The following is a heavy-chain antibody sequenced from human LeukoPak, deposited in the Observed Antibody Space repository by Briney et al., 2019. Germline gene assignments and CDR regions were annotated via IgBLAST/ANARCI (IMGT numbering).Heavy chain of an antibody. CDR1: GYTFTGYY. J-gene: IGHJ5*02. CDR2: INPNSGRT. CDR3: ARLASMVTSNWFDP. D-gene: IGHD2-21*02. Sequence: GASVKVSCKASGYTFTGYYMHWVRQAPGQGLEWMGWINPNSGRTNYAQKFQGRVTVTRDTSISTAYMELSRLRSDDTAVYYCARLASMVTSNWFDPWGQGTLVTVSP. V-gene: IGHV1-2*02.